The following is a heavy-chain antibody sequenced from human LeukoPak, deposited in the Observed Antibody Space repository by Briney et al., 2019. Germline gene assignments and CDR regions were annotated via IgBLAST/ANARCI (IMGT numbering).Heavy chain of an antibody. V-gene: IGHV3-30*04. CDR3: ARTPLLYDSSGYSHFDY. D-gene: IGHD3-22*01. CDR2: ISYDGSNK. Sequence: GGSLRLSCAASGFTFSSYAMHWVRQAPGKGLEWVAVISYDGSNKYYADSVKGRFTISRDNSKNTLYLQMNSLRAEDTAVYYCARTPLLYDSSGYSHFDYWGQGTLVTVSS. CDR1: GFTFSSYA. J-gene: IGHJ4*02.